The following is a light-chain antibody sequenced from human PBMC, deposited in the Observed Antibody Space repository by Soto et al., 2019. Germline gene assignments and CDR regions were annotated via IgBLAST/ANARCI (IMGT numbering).Light chain of an antibody. CDR2: GNS. CDR3: QSYDNSLSGYV. Sequence: QSALTQPPSVSGAPGQRVTISCTGSSSNIGAGYDVHWYQQLPGTAPKLLIYGNSNRPSGVPDRFSGSKSGTSASLAITGLQAEDEADYYCQSYDNSLSGYVFGTGTKPTVL. V-gene: IGLV1-40*01. J-gene: IGLJ1*01. CDR1: SSNIGAGYD.